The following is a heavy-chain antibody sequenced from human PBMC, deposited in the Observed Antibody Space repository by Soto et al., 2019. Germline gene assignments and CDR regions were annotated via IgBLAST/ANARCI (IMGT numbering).Heavy chain of an antibody. CDR1: GFTFSSYS. CDR2: IFVSSTII. Sequence: HPGGSLRLSCVASGFTFSSYSMVWVRQAPGKGLEWVSYIFVSSTIIYYADSVKGRFTVSRDNAQNSLFLIMNSLRAEDTAVYYCARDKDWAFDYWGQGTLVTV. CDR3: ARDKDWAFDY. V-gene: IGHV3-48*04. J-gene: IGHJ4*02. D-gene: IGHD3-9*01.